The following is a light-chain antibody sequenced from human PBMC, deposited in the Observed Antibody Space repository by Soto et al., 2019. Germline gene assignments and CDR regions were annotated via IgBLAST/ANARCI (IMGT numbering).Light chain of an antibody. CDR1: SSDVGGYNY. CDR2: KVS. V-gene: IGLV2-14*01. CDR3: RSYTSSSTLV. J-gene: IGLJ3*02. Sequence: QSALTQPASVSGSPGQSITISCTGTSSDVGGYNYVSWYQQHPGKAPKLMIYKVSNRPSGVSNRFSGSKSGNTASLTIAGLQADDEADYYCRSYTSSSTLVFGGGTKVTVL.